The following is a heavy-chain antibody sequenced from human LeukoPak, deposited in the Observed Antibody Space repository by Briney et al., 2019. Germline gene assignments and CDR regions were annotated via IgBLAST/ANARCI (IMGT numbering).Heavy chain of an antibody. CDR3: ARASKVSSWGTNWFDP. CDR2: IYTSGST. D-gene: IGHD6-13*01. V-gene: IGHV4-4*07. CDR1: GGSISSYY. J-gene: IGHJ5*02. Sequence: PSETLSLTCTVSGGSISSYYWSWIRQPAGKGLEWIGRIYTSGSTNYNPSLKSRVTISVDTSKNQFSLKLSSVTAADTAVYYCARASKVSSWGTNWFDPWGQGTLVTVSS.